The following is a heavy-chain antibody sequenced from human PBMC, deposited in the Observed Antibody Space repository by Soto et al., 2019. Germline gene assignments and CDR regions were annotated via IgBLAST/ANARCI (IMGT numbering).Heavy chain of an antibody. CDR1: GFTFSSYG. CDR3: ARERARYYYGSGSNPIDY. CDR2: IWYDGSNK. Sequence: QVQLVESGGGVVQPGRSLRLSCAASGFTFSSYGMHWVRQAPGKGLEWVAVIWYDGSNKYYADSVKGRFTISRDNSKNTLYLQMTSLRAEDTAVYYCARERARYYYGSGSNPIDYWGQGTLVTVSS. J-gene: IGHJ4*02. D-gene: IGHD3-10*01. V-gene: IGHV3-33*01.